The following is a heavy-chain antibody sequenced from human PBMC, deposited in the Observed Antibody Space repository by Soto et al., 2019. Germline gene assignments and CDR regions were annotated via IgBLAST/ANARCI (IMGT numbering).Heavy chain of an antibody. V-gene: IGHV3-23*01. Sequence: PGGSLRLSCAASGFTFSSYAMSWVRQAPGKGLEWVSVISGSGGSTYYADSVKGRFTISRDNSKNTLYLQMNSLRAEHTAVYYCARARSTAAGLFDYWGLGTLVTVSS. CDR2: ISGSGGST. CDR3: ARARSTAAGLFDY. CDR1: GFTFSSYA. J-gene: IGHJ4*02. D-gene: IGHD6-13*01.